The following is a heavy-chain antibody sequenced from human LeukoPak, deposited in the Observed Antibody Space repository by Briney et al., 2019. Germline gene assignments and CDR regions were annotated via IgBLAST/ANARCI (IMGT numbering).Heavy chain of an antibody. V-gene: IGHV1-8*01. CDR2: MNPNSGNT. D-gene: IGHD5-12*01. CDR3: ATRPGTGGYRAYYYYGMDV. J-gene: IGHJ6*02. Sequence: WASVNVSCKASGYTFTSYDINWVRQATGQGLEWMGWMNPNSGNTGYAQKFQGRVTMTRNTSISTAYMELSSLRSEDTAVYYCATRPGTGGYRAYYYYGMDVWGQGTTVTVSS. CDR1: GYTFTSYD.